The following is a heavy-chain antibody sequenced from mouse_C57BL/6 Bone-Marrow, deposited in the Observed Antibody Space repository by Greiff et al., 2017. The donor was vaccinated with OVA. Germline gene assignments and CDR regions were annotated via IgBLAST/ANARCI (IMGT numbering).Heavy chain of an antibody. V-gene: IGHV5-9*01. CDR3: ARGGFAY. J-gene: IGHJ3*01. CDR1: GFTFSSYT. CDR2: ISGVGGNT. Sequence: EVQVVESGGGLVKPGGSLKLSCAASGFTFSSYTMSWVRQTPEKRLEWVATISGVGGNTYYPDSVKGRFTISRDNAKNTLYLQMSSLRSEDTALYYCARGGFAYWGQGTLVTVSA.